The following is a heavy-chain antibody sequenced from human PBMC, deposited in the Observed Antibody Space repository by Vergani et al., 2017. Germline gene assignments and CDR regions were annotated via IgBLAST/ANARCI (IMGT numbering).Heavy chain of an antibody. CDR1: GFTFTAHG. D-gene: IGHD6-13*01. J-gene: IGHJ4*02. Sequence: EVQLLESGGGSAQPGESLRLSCVASGFTFTAHGLNWVRQAPGKGLEWVSGISGQNFRTHYADSVKGRFTISRDDSKNTLYLQMNSLRAEDTAVYYCARDPRGDRGGSSWYFDYWGQGTLVTVSS. CDR2: ISGQNFRT. V-gene: IGHV3-23*01. CDR3: ARDPRGDRGGSSWYFDY.